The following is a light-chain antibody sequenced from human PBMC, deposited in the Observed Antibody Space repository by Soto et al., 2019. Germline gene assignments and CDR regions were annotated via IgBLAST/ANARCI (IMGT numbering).Light chain of an antibody. CDR3: QQYDSSPLT. Sequence: EIVLTQSPGTLSLSPGERATLSCRASQSVSSSYLAWYQHKPGQAPRLLIYGASSRATVIPDRFSGSGSGTDFTLTISRLEPEDFAVYYCQQYDSSPLTFGGGTKVEIK. CDR2: GAS. V-gene: IGKV3-20*01. CDR1: QSVSSSY. J-gene: IGKJ4*01.